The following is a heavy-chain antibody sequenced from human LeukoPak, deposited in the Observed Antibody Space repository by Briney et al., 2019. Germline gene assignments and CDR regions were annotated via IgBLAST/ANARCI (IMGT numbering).Heavy chain of an antibody. CDR2: ISCTSSNR. CDR1: GFTFSDYY. D-gene: IGHD2-15*01. V-gene: IGHV3-11*05. Sequence: GVSVRLSCAASGFTFSDYYMTWIRYAPGKGLEWVSYISCTSSNRNYGDSVKGRFTISRDNAKNSLYLQMNSLRAEDTAVYYCARVGLGYCSGGSCSAEYFQHWGQGTLVIGYS. J-gene: IGHJ1*01. CDR3: ARVGLGYCSGGSCSAEYFQH.